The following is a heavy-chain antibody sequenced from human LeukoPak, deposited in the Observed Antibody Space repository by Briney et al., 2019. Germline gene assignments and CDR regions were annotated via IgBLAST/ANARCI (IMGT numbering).Heavy chain of an antibody. CDR2: ISSSSSTI. CDR3: ARDLAGRGAQ. V-gene: IGHV3-48*04. Sequence: GGSLRLSCAASGFTFSSYSMNWVRQAPGKGLQWVSYISSSSSTIYYADSVKGRLTISRDNAKNSLYLQVNSLRAEDTAIYYCARDLAGRGAQWGQGTLVTVSS. J-gene: IGHJ4*02. CDR1: GFTFSSYS.